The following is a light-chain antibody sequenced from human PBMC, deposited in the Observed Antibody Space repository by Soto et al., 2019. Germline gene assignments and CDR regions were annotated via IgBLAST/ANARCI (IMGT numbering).Light chain of an antibody. CDR2: DVT. J-gene: IGLJ2*01. CDR3: CSYAGSFPH. V-gene: IGLV2-11*01. CDR1: SSDIGDYNF. Sequence: QSALTQPRSVSGSPGQSVTISCTGSSSDIGDYNFVSWYQRQPGKAPKLMIYDVTKRPSGVPDRFSGSKSGNTASLTLSGLQTEDEADYYCCSYAGSFPHFGGGTKLTVL.